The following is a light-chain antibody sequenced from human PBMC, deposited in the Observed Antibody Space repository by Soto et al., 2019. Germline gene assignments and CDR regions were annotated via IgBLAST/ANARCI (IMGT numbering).Light chain of an antibody. CDR2: TVS. CDR1: SSDVGGYKY. CDR3: SSYTSSSSYV. V-gene: IGLV2-14*01. J-gene: IGLJ1*01. Sequence: QSALTQPASVSGSPGQSSTISCTGTSSDVGGYKYVSWYQQHPGKAPKLLIYTVSNRPSGVSNRFSGSKSGNTASLTISGLQAEDEADYYCSSYTSSSSYVFGTGTKVTVL.